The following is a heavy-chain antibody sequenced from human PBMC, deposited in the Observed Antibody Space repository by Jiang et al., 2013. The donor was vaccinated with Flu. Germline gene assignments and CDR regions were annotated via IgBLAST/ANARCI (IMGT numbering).Heavy chain of an antibody. Sequence: VQLLESGGGVVRPGGSLRLSCVASGFTFDDYGMSWVRQAPGKGLERVSGINWNGGSTNYADSVKGRFTISRDNAKNSLYLQMNSLRAEDTAFYYCARGPEERGSYADGMDVWGQGDHGHRLL. CDR3: ARGPEERGSYADGMDV. V-gene: IGHV3-20*04. CDR2: INWNGGST. J-gene: IGHJ6*02. CDR1: GFTFDDYG. D-gene: IGHD3-16*01.